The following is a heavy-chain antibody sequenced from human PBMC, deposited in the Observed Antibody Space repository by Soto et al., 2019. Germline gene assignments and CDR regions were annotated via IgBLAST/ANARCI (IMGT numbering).Heavy chain of an antibody. D-gene: IGHD4-17*01. CDR1: GGSISSGGYY. V-gene: IGHV4-31*03. J-gene: IGHJ4*02. CDR3: ASSFSTVTMDY. CDR2: IYYSGST. Sequence: QVQLQESGPGLVKPSQTLSLTCTVSGGSISSGGYYWSWIRQHPGKGLEWIGYIYYSGSTYHNPSHKSRGTISVDTSKNQFSLKLSSVTAADTAVYYCASSFSTVTMDYWGQGTLVTVSS.